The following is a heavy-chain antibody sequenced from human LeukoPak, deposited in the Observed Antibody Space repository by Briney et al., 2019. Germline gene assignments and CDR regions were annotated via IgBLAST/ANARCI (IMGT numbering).Heavy chain of an antibody. D-gene: IGHD3-22*01. J-gene: IGHJ4*02. V-gene: IGHV4-59*08. CDR1: GGSISSYY. Sequence: SETLSLTSTVSGGSISSYYWSWIRQPPGKGLEWIGYIYYSGSTNYNPSLKSRVTISVDTSKNQFSLKLSSVTAADTAVYYCARSYDSSGFDYWGQGTLVTVSS. CDR3: ARSYDSSGFDY. CDR2: IYYSGST.